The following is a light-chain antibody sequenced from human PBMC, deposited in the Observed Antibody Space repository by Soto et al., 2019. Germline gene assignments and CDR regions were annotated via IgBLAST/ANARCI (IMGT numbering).Light chain of an antibody. Sequence: IVMTLSPATLSVSPGERATLSCRASQSVSSNLAWYQQKPGQAPRLLIYGASTRATGIPARFSGSGSGTEFTLTISSLQSEDFAVYYCQQDNNWPLTFGGGTKVDI. CDR3: QQDNNWPLT. V-gene: IGKV3-15*01. J-gene: IGKJ4*01. CDR2: GAS. CDR1: QSVSSN.